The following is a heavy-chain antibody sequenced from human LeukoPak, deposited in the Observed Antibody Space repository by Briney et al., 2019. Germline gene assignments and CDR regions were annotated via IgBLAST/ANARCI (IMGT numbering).Heavy chain of an antibody. V-gene: IGHV1-69*04. J-gene: IGHJ3*02. CDR1: GGTFSSYA. Sequence: SVKVSCKASGGTFSSYAISWVRQAPGQGLEWMGRIIPILGIANYAQKFQGRVTITADKSTSTAYMELSSLRSEDTAVYYCARAPGRIDAFDIWGQGTMVTVSS. CDR2: IIPILGIA. CDR3: ARAPGRIDAFDI.